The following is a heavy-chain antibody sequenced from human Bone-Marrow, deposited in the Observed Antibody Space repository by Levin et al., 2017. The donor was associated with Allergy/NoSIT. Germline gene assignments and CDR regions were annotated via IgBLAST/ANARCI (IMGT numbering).Heavy chain of an antibody. CDR1: GASITSYY. CDR3: ARVVAVTAIWWFDP. CDR2: VYDSGTT. D-gene: IGHD2-21*02. Sequence: GSLRLSCKVSGASITSYYWSWIRQPPGKGLEWIGHVYDSGTTSYNPSLKSRVTIRRDTSKNEFSLNLSSVTAADTAVYFCARVVAVTAIWWFDPWGQGTLVTVSS. V-gene: IGHV4-59*01. J-gene: IGHJ5*02.